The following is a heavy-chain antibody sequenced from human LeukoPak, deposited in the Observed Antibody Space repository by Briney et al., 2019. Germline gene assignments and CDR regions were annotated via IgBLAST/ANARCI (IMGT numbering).Heavy chain of an antibody. V-gene: IGHV3-53*04. D-gene: IGHD3-22*01. J-gene: IGHJ3*02. CDR2: IYSGGST. Sequence: GGSLSLTCAVYGFTVSSNYMSWVRQAPGKGLEWVSVIYSGGSTYYAHSVKGRFTISRHNSKNTLYLQMNTLSAEDTAVYYCARMGGYYDSSGSPVDAFDIWGQGTMVTVSS. CDR3: ARMGGYYDSSGSPVDAFDI. CDR1: GFTVSSNY.